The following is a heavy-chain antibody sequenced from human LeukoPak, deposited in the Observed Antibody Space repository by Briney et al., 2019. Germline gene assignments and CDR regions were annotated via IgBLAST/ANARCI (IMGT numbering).Heavy chain of an antibody. J-gene: IGHJ4*02. Sequence: SQTLSLTCTISGGSISSGGYYWSWIRQHPGKGLEWIGYIYYSGSTYYNPSLKSRLAISVDTSKNQFSLKLSSVTAADTAVYHCARVRRFCGGDCYSLGYFDYWGQGTLVTVSS. CDR2: IYYSGST. CDR1: GGSISSGGYY. D-gene: IGHD2-21*02. CDR3: ARVRRFCGGDCYSLGYFDY. V-gene: IGHV4-31*03.